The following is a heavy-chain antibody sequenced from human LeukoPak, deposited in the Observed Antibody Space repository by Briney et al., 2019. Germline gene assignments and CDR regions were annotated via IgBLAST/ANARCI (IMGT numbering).Heavy chain of an antibody. D-gene: IGHD6-19*01. Sequence: SVKVSCKASGGTFSSYAISWVRQAPRQGLEWMGGIIPIFGTANYAQKFQGRVTITADESTSTAYMELSSLRSEDTAVYYCARHALPGYSSGWYWDYWGQGTLVTVSS. V-gene: IGHV1-69*01. CDR3: ARHALPGYSSGWYWDY. CDR1: GGTFSSYA. CDR2: IIPIFGTA. J-gene: IGHJ4*02.